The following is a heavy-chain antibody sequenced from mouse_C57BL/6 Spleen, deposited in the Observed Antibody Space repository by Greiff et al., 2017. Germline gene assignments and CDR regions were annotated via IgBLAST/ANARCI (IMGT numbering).Heavy chain of an antibody. CDR2: ISYDGSN. J-gene: IGHJ2*01. V-gene: IGHV3-6*01. CDR1: GYSITSGYY. D-gene: IGHD4-1*01. CDR3: ARAETGTVDY. Sequence: EVKLMESGPGLVKPSQSLSLTCSVTGYSITSGYYWNWIRQFPGNKLEWMGYISYDGSNNYNQSLKNRISITLDTSKNQFFLKWNSVTTEDTATYYSARAETGTVDYWGQGTTLTVSS.